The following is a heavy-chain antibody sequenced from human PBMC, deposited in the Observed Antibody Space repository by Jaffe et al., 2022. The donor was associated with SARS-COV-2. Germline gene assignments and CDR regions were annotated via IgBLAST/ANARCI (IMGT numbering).Heavy chain of an antibody. V-gene: IGHV3-23*01. Sequence: EVQLLESGGGLVQPGGSLRLSCAASGFTFSSYAMSWVRQAPGKGLEWVSAISGSGGSTYYADSVKGRFTISRDNSKNTLYLQMNSLRAEDTAVYYCAKDRGGSGSFPLAFDYWGQGTLVTVSS. CDR3: AKDRGGSGSFPLAFDY. CDR1: GFTFSSYA. CDR2: ISGSGGST. D-gene: IGHD3-10*01. J-gene: IGHJ4*02.